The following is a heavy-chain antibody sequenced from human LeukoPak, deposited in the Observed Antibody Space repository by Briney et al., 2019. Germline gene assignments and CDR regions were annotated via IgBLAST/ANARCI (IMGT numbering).Heavy chain of an antibody. D-gene: IGHD2-2*01. J-gene: IGHJ3*02. CDR3: AKDRCSSTSCYSPDAFDI. V-gene: IGHV3-23*01. CDR2: ISGSGGST. CDR1: GFIFSNYW. Sequence: GGSLRLPCAACGFIFSNYWMNWVRQAPGKGLEWVSAISGSGGSTYYADSVKGRFTISRDNSKNTLYLQMNSLRAEDTAVYYCAKDRCSSTSCYSPDAFDIWGQGAMVTVSS.